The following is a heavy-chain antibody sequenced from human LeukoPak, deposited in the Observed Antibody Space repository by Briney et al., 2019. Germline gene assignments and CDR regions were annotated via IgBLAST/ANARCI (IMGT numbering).Heavy chain of an antibody. Sequence: PGGSLRLSCAASGFTFSSYAMHWVRQAPGKGLGWVAVISYDGSNKHYADSVKGRFTISRDNSKNTLYLQMNSLRAEDTAVYYCATPNPVSGYSYGHIDYWGQGTLVTVSS. J-gene: IGHJ4*02. CDR3: ATPNPVSGYSYGHIDY. CDR2: ISYDGSNK. D-gene: IGHD5-18*01. V-gene: IGHV3-30-3*01. CDR1: GFTFSSYA.